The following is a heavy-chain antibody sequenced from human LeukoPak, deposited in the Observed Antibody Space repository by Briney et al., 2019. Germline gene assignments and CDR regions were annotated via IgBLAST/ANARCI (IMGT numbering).Heavy chain of an antibody. V-gene: IGHV3-21*03. Sequence: GGSLRLSCAASGFTFSSYSMNWVRQAPGKGLEWVSSISSSSSYIYYADSVKGRFTISRDNAKNSLYPQMNSLRAEDTAVYYCARDAGPNPDFDYWGQGTLVTVSS. CDR3: ARDAGPNPDFDY. J-gene: IGHJ4*02. D-gene: IGHD6-13*01. CDR2: ISSSSSYI. CDR1: GFTFSSYS.